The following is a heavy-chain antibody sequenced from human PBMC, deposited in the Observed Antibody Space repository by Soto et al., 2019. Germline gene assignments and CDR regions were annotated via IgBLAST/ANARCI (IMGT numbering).Heavy chain of an antibody. J-gene: IGHJ6*02. CDR2: VIPVLTTT. D-gene: IGHD2-21*02. Sequence: QVQLVQSGAEVKKPGSSVRVSCRSSGDTFSSYIVNWLRLAPGRGLEWMGRVIPVLTTTDYAQNFRGRVTISADRSTNTVYLDLSSRRSDDTAVYYCARRRYCGYDCYHKHYYGMDVWGQVSLVTVAS. V-gene: IGHV1-69*08. CDR1: GDTFSSYI. CDR3: ARRRYCGYDCYHKHYYGMDV.